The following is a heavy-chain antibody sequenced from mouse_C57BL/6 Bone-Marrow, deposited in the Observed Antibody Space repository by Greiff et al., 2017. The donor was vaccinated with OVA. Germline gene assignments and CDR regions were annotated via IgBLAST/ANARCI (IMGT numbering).Heavy chain of an antibody. CDR2: IHPNSGST. J-gene: IGHJ4*01. CDR1: GYTFTSYW. V-gene: IGHV1-64*01. Sequence: QVQLQQPGAELVKPGASVKLSCKASGYTFTSYWMHWVKQRPGQGLEWIGMIHPNSGSTNYNEKFKSKATLTVDKSSSTAYMQLSSLTSEDSAVYYCARQGGTVVPYYAMDYWGQGTSVTVSS. CDR3: ARQGGTVVPYYAMDY. D-gene: IGHD1-1*01.